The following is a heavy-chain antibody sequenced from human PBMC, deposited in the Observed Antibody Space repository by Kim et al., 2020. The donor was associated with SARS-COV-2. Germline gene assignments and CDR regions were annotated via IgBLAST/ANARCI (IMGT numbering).Heavy chain of an antibody. J-gene: IGHJ4*02. D-gene: IGHD6-19*01. Sequence: YAQKFQGRVTITADESTSTAYMEMSSLRSEDTAVYYCARARYSSGWYSVHWGQGTLVTVSS. CDR3: ARARYSSGWYSVH. V-gene: IGHV1-69*01.